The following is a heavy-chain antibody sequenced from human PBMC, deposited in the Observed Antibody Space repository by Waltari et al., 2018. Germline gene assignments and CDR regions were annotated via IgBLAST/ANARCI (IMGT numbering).Heavy chain of an antibody. Sequence: EVQLVESGGGLVKPGGSLRLSCAASGFTFSSYSMNWVRQAPGKGLEWVSSISSSSSYIYYADSVKGRFTNSRDNAKNSLYLQMNSLRAEDTAVYYCASVPYCGGDCYPPYYYYYYMDVWGKGTTVTVSS. D-gene: IGHD2-21*01. J-gene: IGHJ6*03. CDR2: ISSSSSYI. CDR3: ASVPYCGGDCYPPYYYYYYMDV. V-gene: IGHV3-21*01. CDR1: GFTFSSYS.